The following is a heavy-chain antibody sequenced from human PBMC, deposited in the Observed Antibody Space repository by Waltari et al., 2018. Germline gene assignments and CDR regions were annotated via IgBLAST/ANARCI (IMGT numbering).Heavy chain of an antibody. CDR1: GGSFSGYY. Sequence: QVQLQQWGAGLLRPSETLSLTCAVYGGSFSGYYWSWIRQPPGKGLEWIGEINHSGSTNYNPSLKSRVTISVDTSKTQFSLKLSSVTAADTAVYYCARGRGALAPRYYYYMDVWGKGTTVTVSS. J-gene: IGHJ6*03. CDR3: ARGRGALAPRYYYYMDV. CDR2: INHSGST. V-gene: IGHV4-34*01.